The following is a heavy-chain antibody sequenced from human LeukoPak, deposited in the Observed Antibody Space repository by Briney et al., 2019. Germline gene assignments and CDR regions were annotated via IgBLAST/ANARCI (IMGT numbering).Heavy chain of an antibody. J-gene: IGHJ1*01. D-gene: IGHD5-18*01. CDR2: INHSGST. CDR3: ARQAQLEYFQH. V-gene: IGHV4-34*01. Sequence: SETLSLTCAVYGGSFSGYYWSWIRQPPGKGLEWIGEINHSGSTNYNPSLKSRVTISADTSKNQFSLKLSSVTAADTAVYYCARQAQLEYFQHWGQGTLVTVSS. CDR1: GGSFSGYY.